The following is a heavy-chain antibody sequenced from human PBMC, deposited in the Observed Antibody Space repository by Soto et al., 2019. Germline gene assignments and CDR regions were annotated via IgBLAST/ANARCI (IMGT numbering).Heavy chain of an antibody. CDR3: AREPAAGDWFDP. CDR2: INTYNGNT. J-gene: IGHJ5*02. V-gene: IGHV1-18*01. Sequence: ASVKVSCKASGYSFTSYGITWVRQAPGQGLEWMGWINTYNGNTNYAQKLQGRVTITTDTSTSTAYMELRSLRSDDTAVYYCAREPAAGDWFDPWGQGTLVTVSS. D-gene: IGHD6-13*01. CDR1: GYSFTSYG.